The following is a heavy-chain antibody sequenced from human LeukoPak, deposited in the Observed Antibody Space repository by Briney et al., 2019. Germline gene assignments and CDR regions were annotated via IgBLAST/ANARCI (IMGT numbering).Heavy chain of an antibody. J-gene: IGHJ4*02. CDR2: ISYDGSNK. V-gene: IGHV3-30-3*01. CDR1: GFTFSTYE. D-gene: IGHD3-10*01. Sequence: GGSLRLSCAASGFTFSTYEMSWVRQAPGKGLEWVAVISYDGSNKYYADSVKGRFTISRDNSKNTLYLQMNSLRAEDTAVYYCARGYSYGSGSFPYFDYWGQGTLVTVSS. CDR3: ARGYSYGSGSFPYFDY.